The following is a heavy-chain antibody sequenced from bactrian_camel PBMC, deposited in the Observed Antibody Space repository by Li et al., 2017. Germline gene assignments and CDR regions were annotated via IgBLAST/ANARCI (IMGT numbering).Heavy chain of an antibody. Sequence: DVQLVESGGGSVQAGGSLRLSCAAAGYTYSRYCMAWFRQVPGKEREGVAIILAGGGDTTYHDSVKGRFTIPQDIAKNTVFLQMNSLKPEDTAMYYCAAVTFCRGSYCCRLDDLNKFNYWARGTQVTVS. CDR3: AAVTFCRGSYCCRLDDLNKFNY. D-gene: IGHD2*01. CDR1: GYTYSRYC. V-gene: IGHV3S40*01. CDR2: ILAGGGDT. J-gene: IGHJ4*01.